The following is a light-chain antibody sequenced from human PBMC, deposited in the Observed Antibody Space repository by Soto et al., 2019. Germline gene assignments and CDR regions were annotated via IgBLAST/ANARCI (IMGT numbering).Light chain of an antibody. V-gene: IGKV1-39*01. J-gene: IGKJ4*01. CDR2: GAS. CDR1: QSISRY. CDR3: QQSYTSPVT. Sequence: DIQMTQSPSSLPASVGDRVTITCRASQSISRYLNWYQQKPGKAPKLLIYGASNLQSGVPSRFSGGGSGTDFTLTISSLQPEDFGTYYCQQSYTSPVTFGGGTKVDIK.